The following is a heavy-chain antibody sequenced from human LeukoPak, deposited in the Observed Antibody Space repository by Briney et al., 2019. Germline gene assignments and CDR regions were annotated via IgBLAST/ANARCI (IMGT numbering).Heavy chain of an antibody. Sequence: ASVKVSCKASGYTFTINHIHWVRQAPGQGLEWMGVINPRCDSTTYPKNFQGRVTMTRDTSTSTVYMELRSLRSEDTAIYYCAKLATSDTGETYWGQGTLVTVSS. CDR3: AKLATSDTGETY. CDR1: GYTFTINH. V-gene: IGHV1-46*01. J-gene: IGHJ4*02. CDR2: INPRCDST. D-gene: IGHD3-16*01.